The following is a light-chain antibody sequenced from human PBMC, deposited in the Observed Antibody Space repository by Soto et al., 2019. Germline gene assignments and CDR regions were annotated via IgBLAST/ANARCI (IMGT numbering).Light chain of an antibody. Sequence: QSVLTQPPSVSGTPGQSITIACSGSSSNIGTYTLNWYQHLPGTAPKLLFSTSDQPPSGVADRFSGSKSGTSASLAISGLQSEDEADYYCAAWDDRVNGVVFGGGTKVTVL. J-gene: IGLJ2*01. CDR1: SSNIGTYT. V-gene: IGLV1-44*01. CDR3: AAWDDRVNGVV. CDR2: TSD.